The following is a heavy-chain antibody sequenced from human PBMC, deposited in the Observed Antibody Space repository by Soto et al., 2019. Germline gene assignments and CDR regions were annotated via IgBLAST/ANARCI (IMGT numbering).Heavy chain of an antibody. CDR2: INHSGST. J-gene: IGHJ6*02. CDR3: ARHNYDSSGYYHYYYGMDV. D-gene: IGHD3-22*01. CDR1: GESGGSFSGYY. Sequence: QVQLQQWSTGLLKPSETLSLTCAVYGESGGSFSGYYWSWIRQPPGKGLEWIGEINHSGSTNYNPSHKSRVTISVDTSKNQFSLKLSSVTAADTAVYYCARHNYDSSGYYHYYYGMDVWGQGTTVTVSS. V-gene: IGHV4-34*01.